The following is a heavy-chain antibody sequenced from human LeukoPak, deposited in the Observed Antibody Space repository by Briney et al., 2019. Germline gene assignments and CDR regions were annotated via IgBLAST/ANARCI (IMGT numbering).Heavy chain of an antibody. D-gene: IGHD1-1*01. J-gene: IGHJ4*02. Sequence: PSETLSLTCTVSGGSISSYYWSWIRQPPGKGLEWIGYIYYSGRTNYNPSLKCRVTISVDTSKNQFSLKLSSVTAADTAVYYCASTRYPLVYWGQGTLVTVSS. V-gene: IGHV4-59*01. CDR1: GGSISSYY. CDR3: ASTRYPLVY. CDR2: IYYSGRT.